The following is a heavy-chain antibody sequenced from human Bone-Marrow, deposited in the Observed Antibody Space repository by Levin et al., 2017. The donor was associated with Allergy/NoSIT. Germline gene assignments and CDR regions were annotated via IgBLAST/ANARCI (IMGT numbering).Heavy chain of an antibody. CDR1: GFTFNAYG. CDR2: ISSDGTIK. D-gene: IGHD2-15*01. Sequence: GGSLRLSCAASGFTFNAYGMHWVRQAPGKGLEWVASISSDGTIKYHADSVKGRFTISRDNSKNTLYVQMNSLREEDTAVYFCARDGPIIVVPVASEVGGWGAFDHWGQGALVTVSS. V-gene: IGHV3-30*03. J-gene: IGHJ4*02. CDR3: ARDGPIIVVPVASEVGGWGAFDH.